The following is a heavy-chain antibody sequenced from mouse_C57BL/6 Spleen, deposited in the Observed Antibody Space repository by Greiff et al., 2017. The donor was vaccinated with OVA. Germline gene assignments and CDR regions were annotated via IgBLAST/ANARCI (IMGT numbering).Heavy chain of an antibody. V-gene: IGHV5-4*01. CDR3: ARRIYYYGRSYDWYFDV. D-gene: IGHD1-1*01. CDR2: ISDGGSYT. Sequence: EVQVVESGGGLVKPGGSLKLSCAASGFTFSSYAMSWVRQTPEKRLEWVATISDGGSYTYYPDNVKGRFTISRDNAKNNLYLQMSHLKSEETAMYYCARRIYYYGRSYDWYFDVWGTGTTVTVSS. J-gene: IGHJ1*03. CDR1: GFTFSSYA.